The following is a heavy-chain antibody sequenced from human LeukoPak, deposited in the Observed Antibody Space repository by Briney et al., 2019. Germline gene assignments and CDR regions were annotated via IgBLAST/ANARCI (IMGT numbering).Heavy chain of an antibody. Sequence: GGSLRLSCAASGFTFRSYAMTWVRQAPGKGLEWVSAIGTLGDIAYYADSVRGRFTISRDNSKNTLYLQTTSLRAEDTAIYYCAKNASGGLDYWGQGTLVTVSS. V-gene: IGHV3-23*01. CDR3: AKNASGGLDY. J-gene: IGHJ4*02. CDR1: GFTFRSYA. D-gene: IGHD2-15*01. CDR2: IGTLGDIA.